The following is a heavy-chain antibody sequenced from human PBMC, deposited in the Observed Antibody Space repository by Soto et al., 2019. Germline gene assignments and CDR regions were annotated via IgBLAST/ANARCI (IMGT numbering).Heavy chain of an antibody. J-gene: IGHJ4*02. CDR1: GFTFSSYG. CDR3: AKDKVPVVVTAPFDY. D-gene: IGHD2-21*02. CDR2: ISYDGSNK. Sequence: GGSLRLSCAASGFTFSSYGMHWVRQAPGKGPEWVAVISYDGSNKYYADSVKGRFTISRDNSKNTLYLQMNSLRAEDTAVYYCAKDKVPVVVTAPFDYWGQGTLVTVSS. V-gene: IGHV3-30*18.